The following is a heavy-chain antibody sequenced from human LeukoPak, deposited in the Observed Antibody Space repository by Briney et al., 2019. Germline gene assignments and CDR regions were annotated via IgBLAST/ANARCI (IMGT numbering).Heavy chain of an antibody. D-gene: IGHD3-22*01. CDR1: GGSFSGYY. CDR3: ARDLGYYSDSSALDAFDI. Sequence: ASETLSLTCAVYGGSFSGYYWSWIRQPPGKGLEWIGEINHSGSTNYNPSLKSRVTISVDTSKNQFSLRLSSVTAADTAVYYCARDLGYYSDSSALDAFDIWGQGTMVTVSS. V-gene: IGHV4-34*01. CDR2: INHSGST. J-gene: IGHJ3*02.